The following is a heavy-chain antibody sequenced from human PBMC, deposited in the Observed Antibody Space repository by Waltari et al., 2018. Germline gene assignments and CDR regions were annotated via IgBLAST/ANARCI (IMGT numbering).Heavy chain of an antibody. CDR1: GYTFTSYD. D-gene: IGHD3-16*02. Sequence: QVQLVQSGAEVKKPGASVKVSCKASGYTFTSYDINWVRQATGQGLEWMGWMNPNSGNTGYAQKFQGRVTITRNTSISTAYMELISLRSEDTAVYYCARGGRDYIWGSYRFFDYWGQGTLVTVSS. J-gene: IGHJ4*02. CDR2: MNPNSGNT. CDR3: ARGGRDYIWGSYRFFDY. V-gene: IGHV1-8*03.